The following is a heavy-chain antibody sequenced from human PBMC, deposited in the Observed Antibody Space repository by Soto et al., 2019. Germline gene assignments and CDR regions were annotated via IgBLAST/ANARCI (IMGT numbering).Heavy chain of an antibody. J-gene: IGHJ4*02. CDR1: GESIGSGGFY. V-gene: IGHV4-31*03. Sequence: QVQLQESGPGLVKPSQTLSLICSVSGESIGSGGFYWSWIRHLPGKGLEWIGYIYDSESAYYNPSLKSRVTLSMDTSKNHFAMKLSSVTAADTAVYYCARASSSSSAADYWGQGTRITVSS. D-gene: IGHD6-6*01. CDR2: IYDSESA. CDR3: ARASSSSSAADY.